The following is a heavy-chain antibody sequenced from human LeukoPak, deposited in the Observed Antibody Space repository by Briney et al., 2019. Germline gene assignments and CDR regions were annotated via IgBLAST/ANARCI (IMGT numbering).Heavy chain of an antibody. CDR2: MNPNSGNT. CDR1: GYTFTSYD. J-gene: IGHJ4*02. V-gene: IGHV1-8*01. Sequence: ASVKVSCKASGYTFTSYDINWVRQATGQGLEWMGWMNPNSGNTGYAQKFQGRVTMTTDTSTSTAYMELRSLRSDDTAVYYCAREGSFTMVRGAHVPLYFDYWGQGTLVTVSS. CDR3: AREGSFTMVRGAHVPLYFDY. D-gene: IGHD3-10*01.